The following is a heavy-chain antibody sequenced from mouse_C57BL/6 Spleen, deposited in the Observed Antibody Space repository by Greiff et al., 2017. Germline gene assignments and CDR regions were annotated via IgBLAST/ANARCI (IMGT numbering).Heavy chain of an antibody. Sequence: QVQLKQPGAELVKPGASVKLSCKASGYTFTSYWMHWVKQRPGRGLEWIGRIDPNSGGTKYNEKFKSKATLTVDKPSSTAYMQLSSLKSDDSAVYYCARSLLRREGYYAMYYWGQGTSVTVSS. CDR2: IDPNSGGT. J-gene: IGHJ4*01. V-gene: IGHV1-72*01. CDR1: GYTFTSYW. CDR3: ARSLLRREGYYAMYY. D-gene: IGHD1-1*01.